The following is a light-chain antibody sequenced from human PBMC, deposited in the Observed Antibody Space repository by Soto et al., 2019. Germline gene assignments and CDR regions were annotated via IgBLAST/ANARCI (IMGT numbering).Light chain of an antibody. CDR2: DVS. CDR3: SSYTSSSLE. J-gene: IGLJ2*01. CDR1: SSDVGGYTY. Sequence: QSALTQPASVSGSHGQSITISCTGTSSDVGGYTYVSWYQQHPGKAPKLMIYDVSNRPSGVSNRFSGSKSGNTASLTISGLQAEDEADYYVSSYTSSSLEFGGGTKLTVL. V-gene: IGLV2-14*01.